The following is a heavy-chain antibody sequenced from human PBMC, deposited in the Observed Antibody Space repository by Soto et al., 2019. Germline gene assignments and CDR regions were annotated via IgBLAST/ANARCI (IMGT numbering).Heavy chain of an antibody. D-gene: IGHD5-12*01. CDR3: ARGPGGYNGNYYYYYMDV. CDR1: GWSFSGYY. J-gene: IGHJ6*03. Sequence: SETLSLTCAVYGWSFSGYYWSWIRQPPGKGLEWIGEINHSGSTNYNPSLKSRVTISVDTSKNQFSLKLSSVTAADTAVYYCARGPGGYNGNYYYYYMDVWGKGTTVTVSS. V-gene: IGHV4-34*01. CDR2: INHSGST.